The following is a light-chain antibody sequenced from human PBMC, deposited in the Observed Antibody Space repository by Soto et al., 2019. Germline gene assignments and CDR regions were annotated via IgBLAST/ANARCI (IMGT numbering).Light chain of an antibody. CDR1: QSISNY. Sequence: IVLPQSPVTLSLSPGQGAALSCRASQSISNYLAWYQQKPGQAPRLLIYDASNRATGTPARFSGSGSGTDFTLTISSLEPEDFAVYYCQQRSNWPPSITFGQGTRLEIK. V-gene: IGKV3-11*01. CDR2: DAS. CDR3: QQRSNWPPSIT. J-gene: IGKJ5*01.